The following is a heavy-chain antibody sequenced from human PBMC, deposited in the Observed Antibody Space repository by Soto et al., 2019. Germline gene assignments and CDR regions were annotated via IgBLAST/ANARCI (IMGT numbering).Heavy chain of an antibody. D-gene: IGHD2-2*01. CDR2: ISAYNGNT. V-gene: IGHV1-18*01. CDR1: GYTFTSYG. Sequence: AAVKVSCKASGYTFTSYGISWVRQAPGQGLEWMGWISAYNGNTNYAQKLQGRVTMTTDTSTSTAYMELRSLRSDDTAVYYCARDSRVVPAVTDAFDIWGKGTMATVS. J-gene: IGHJ3*02. CDR3: ARDSRVVPAVTDAFDI.